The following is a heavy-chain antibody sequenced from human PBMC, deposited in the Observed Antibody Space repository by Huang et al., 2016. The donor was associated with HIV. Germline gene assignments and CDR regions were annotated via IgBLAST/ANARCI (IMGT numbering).Heavy chain of an antibody. Sequence: QIRLVQSGAEVKKPGASVRVSCQASGYAFSDYGFSWVRQAPGQGPEWGGWISASNGETKYGQRFQGSVTLTTDTSTTTVYMDLRGLRSDDTAVYYCARDPKYHSFPYFRQRRGIEIWGQGTVVTVSS. D-gene: IGHD3-16*01. CDR3: ARDPKYHSFPYFRQRRGIEI. J-gene: IGHJ3*02. CDR1: GYAFSDYG. CDR2: ISASNGET. V-gene: IGHV1-18*04.